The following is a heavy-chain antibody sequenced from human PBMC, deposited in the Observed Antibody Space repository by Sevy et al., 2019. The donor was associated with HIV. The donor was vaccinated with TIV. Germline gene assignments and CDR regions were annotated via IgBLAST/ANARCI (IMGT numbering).Heavy chain of an antibody. CDR3: ARDIVVVEIYYYYYMDV. D-gene: IGHD2-15*01. V-gene: IGHV1-18*01. Sequence: ASVKVSCKASGYTFTSYGISWVRQAPGQGLEWMGWISAYNGNTNYAQKLQGRVTMTTDTSTSTAYMELRSLRSDDTAVYYCARDIVVVEIYYYYYMDVWGKGTTVTVSS. CDR2: ISAYNGNT. J-gene: IGHJ6*03. CDR1: GYTFTSYG.